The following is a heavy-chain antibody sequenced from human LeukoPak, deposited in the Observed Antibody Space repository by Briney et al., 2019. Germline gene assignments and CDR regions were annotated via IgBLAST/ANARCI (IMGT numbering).Heavy chain of an antibody. CDR1: GFTLSSYA. CDR2: ISYDGSNK. V-gene: IGHV3-30-3*01. CDR3: ARVIAAAGNTLYYYYGMDV. Sequence: GGSLRLSCAASGFTLSSYAMHWVRQAPGKGLEWVAVISYDGSNKYYADSVKGRFTISRDNSKNTLYLQMNSLRAEDTAVYYCARVIAAAGNTLYYYYGMDVWGQGTTVTVSS. D-gene: IGHD6-13*01. J-gene: IGHJ6*02.